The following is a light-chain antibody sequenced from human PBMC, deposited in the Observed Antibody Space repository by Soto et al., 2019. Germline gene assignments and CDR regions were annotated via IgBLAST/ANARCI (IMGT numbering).Light chain of an antibody. Sequence: QSALTQPASVSGSPGQSITISCTGTSSDVGGYNYVSWYQQHPGKAPKLMIYEVSNRPSGVSNRFSGSKSGNTASLTISGLQAEDEDDYYCSSYTSSSTGYVFGNGTKVT. CDR1: SSDVGGYNY. V-gene: IGLV2-14*01. CDR2: EVS. J-gene: IGLJ1*01. CDR3: SSYTSSSTGYV.